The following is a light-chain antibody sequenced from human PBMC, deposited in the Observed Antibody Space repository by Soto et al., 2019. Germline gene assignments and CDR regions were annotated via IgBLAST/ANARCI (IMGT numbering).Light chain of an antibody. CDR3: LQHNTFRWT. CDR1: PGFRGD. J-gene: IGKJ1*01. Sequence: DIQMTQSPSSLSASVGDRVTITCRASPGFRGDLGWYQQKPGKAPKRLIYSTSRLQSGVPSRFSGSGSGTEFTLTISSLQPEDFATYYCLQHNTFRWTFGQGTKVELK. V-gene: IGKV1-17*01. CDR2: STS.